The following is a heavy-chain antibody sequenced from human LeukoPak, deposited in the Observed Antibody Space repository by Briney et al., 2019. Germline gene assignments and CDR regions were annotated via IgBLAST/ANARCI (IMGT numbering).Heavy chain of an antibody. CDR3: ARTTEAHSWRTRYYDYYMDV. CDR2: IYTSGST. D-gene: IGHD6-13*01. V-gene: IGHV4-4*07. J-gene: IGHJ6*03. CDR1: GNSFGDYY. Sequence: SETLSLTCTVSGNSFGDYYWSWIRQPAGKGLEWIGRIYTSGSTNYNPSLKSRVTISVDTSKNQFSLKLSSVTAADTAVYYCARTTEAHSWRTRYYDYYMDVWGKGTTVTVSS.